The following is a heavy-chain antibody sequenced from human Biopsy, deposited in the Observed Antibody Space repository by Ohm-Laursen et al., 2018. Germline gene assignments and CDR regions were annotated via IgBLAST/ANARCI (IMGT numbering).Heavy chain of an antibody. CDR1: GFTFNNYG. J-gene: IGHJ6*02. V-gene: IGHV3-30*18. CDR3: AKDRYNYTPIGGFSMDV. Sequence: SLRLSCAASGFTFNNYGMQWVRQAPGKGLEWVAFIFYDGSNTYYADPVKGRFTISRDNSRDTLYLQMSSLRAEDTAVYYCAKDRYNYTPIGGFSMDVWGQGTTVTVTS. D-gene: IGHD5-18*01. CDR2: IFYDGSNT.